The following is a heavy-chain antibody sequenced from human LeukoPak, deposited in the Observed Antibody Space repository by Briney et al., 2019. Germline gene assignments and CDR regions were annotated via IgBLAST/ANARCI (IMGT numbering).Heavy chain of an antibody. CDR3: ARDYGDLPARVPYFDY. V-gene: IGHV3-48*02. D-gene: IGHD4-17*01. CDR1: GFTFSSYS. CDR2: ISSSSSMI. Sequence: GGSLRLSCAASGFTFSSYSMNWVRQAPGKGLEWVSYISSSSSMIYYADSVKGRFTISRDNAKNSLYLQMKSLRDEDAAIYYCARDYGDLPARVPYFDYWGQGTLVTVSS. J-gene: IGHJ4*02.